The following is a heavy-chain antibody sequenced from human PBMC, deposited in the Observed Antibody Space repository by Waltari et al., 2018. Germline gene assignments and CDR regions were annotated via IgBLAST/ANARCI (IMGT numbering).Heavy chain of an antibody. Sequence: QVQLQESGPGLVKPSETLSLTCTVSGGSISSYYWSWIRQPPGQGREWIGYIYYRGSTNYNPSLKSRVTISVDTSKNQFSLKLSSVTAADTAVYYCASLYSGSYIFDYWGQGTLVTVSS. D-gene: IGHD1-26*01. CDR2: IYYRGST. V-gene: IGHV4-59*08. J-gene: IGHJ4*02. CDR1: GGSISSYY. CDR3: ASLYSGSYIFDY.